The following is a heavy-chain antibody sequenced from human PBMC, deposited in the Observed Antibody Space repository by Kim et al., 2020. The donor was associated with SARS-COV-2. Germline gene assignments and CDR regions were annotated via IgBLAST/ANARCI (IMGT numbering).Heavy chain of an antibody. CDR3: AKEIRTTGTTSYYFGMDF. CDR2: VSGSDDTT. V-gene: IGHV3-23*01. J-gene: IGHJ6*02. Sequence: GGSLRLSCVASGFPFSSYAMNWVRQAPGKGLEWVSAVSGSDDTTYYVDSLKGRFTISRDNSKNTVYLQMNSLRAEDTAVYYCAKEIRTTGTTSYYFGMDFWGQETTVTVSS. D-gene: IGHD1-1*01. CDR1: GFPFSSYA.